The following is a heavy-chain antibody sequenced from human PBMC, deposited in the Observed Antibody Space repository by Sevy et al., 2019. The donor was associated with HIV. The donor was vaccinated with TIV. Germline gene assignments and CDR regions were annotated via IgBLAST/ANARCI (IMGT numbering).Heavy chain of an antibody. CDR2: VSGSGDTT. V-gene: IGHV3-23*01. Sequence: GGSLRLSCAASGFTFSGYAMSWVRQAPGKGLESVSSVSGSGDTTKYAYSVKGRFTLSRENSKNTLYLQMNSLRSEDTALYYCAKGPGDLDWLLFDYWGRGALVTVSS. J-gene: IGHJ4*02. CDR3: AKGPGDLDWLLFDY. CDR1: GFTFSGYA. D-gene: IGHD3-9*01.